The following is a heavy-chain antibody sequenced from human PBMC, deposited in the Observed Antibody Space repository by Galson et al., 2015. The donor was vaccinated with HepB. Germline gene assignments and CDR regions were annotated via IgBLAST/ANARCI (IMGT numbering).Heavy chain of an antibody. CDR2: IIPIFGTA. V-gene: IGHV1-69*13. CDR1: GGTFSSYA. Sequence: SVKVSCKASGGTFSSYAISWVRLAPGQGLEWMGGIIPIFGTANYAQKFQGRVTITADESTSTAYMELSSLRSEDTAVYYCARAPYGDYEKYCFDYWGQGTLVTVSS. CDR3: ARAPYGDYEKYCFDY. D-gene: IGHD4-17*01. J-gene: IGHJ4*02.